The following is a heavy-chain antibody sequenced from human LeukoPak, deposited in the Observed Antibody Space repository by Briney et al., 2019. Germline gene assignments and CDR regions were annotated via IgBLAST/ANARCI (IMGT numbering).Heavy chain of an antibody. J-gene: IGHJ4*02. CDR2: ISSGGSYI. Sequence: GGSLRLSCVASGFTFSRYNMNWVRQAPGKGLEWVSSISSGGSYIYYADSLKGQFTISRDNAKNSLFLQMNSLRGEDTAVYYCARGSGIQVWSSLDYWGQGMLVTVSS. CDR1: GFTFSRYN. D-gene: IGHD5-18*01. CDR3: ARGSGIQVWSSLDY. V-gene: IGHV3-21*01.